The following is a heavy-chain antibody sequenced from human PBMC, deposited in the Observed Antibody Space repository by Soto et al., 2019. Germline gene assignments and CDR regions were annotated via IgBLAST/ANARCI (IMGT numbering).Heavy chain of an antibody. V-gene: IGHV3-33*01. CDR2: IWYDGSKK. CDR3: ASGDEVSAWGFDY. Sequence: GGSLRLSCAASQFTFSSYGMHWVRQAPGKGLEWVAVIWYDGSKKYYADSVKGRFTISRDNSKNTLYLQMNSLRAEDTAVYYCASGDEVSAWGFDYWGQGTLVTVPS. J-gene: IGHJ4*02. CDR1: QFTFSSYG. D-gene: IGHD6-19*01.